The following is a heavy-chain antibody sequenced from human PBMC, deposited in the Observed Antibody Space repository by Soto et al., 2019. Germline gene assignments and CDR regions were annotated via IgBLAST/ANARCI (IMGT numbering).Heavy chain of an antibody. CDR3: ARDRMGPQVAYYYYGMDG. J-gene: IGHJ6*02. D-gene: IGHD2-15*01. CDR2: INPNSGGT. CDR1: GYTFTGYY. V-gene: IGHV1-2*04. Sequence: ASVKVSCKASGYTFTGYYMHWVRQAPGQGLEWMGWINPNSGGTNYAQKFQGWVTMTRDTSISTAYMELSRLRSDDTAVYYCARDRMGPQVAYYYYGMDGWGQGTTVTVSS.